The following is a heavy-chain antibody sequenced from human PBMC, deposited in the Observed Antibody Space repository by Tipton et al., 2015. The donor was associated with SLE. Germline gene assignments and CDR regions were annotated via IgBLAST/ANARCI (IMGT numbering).Heavy chain of an antibody. J-gene: IGHJ2*01. Sequence: GLVKPSETLSLSCVVSGGSLSGSFWTWIRQPPGKGLEWIGEINHGGGTYYNPSLKSRVTVSVDTSTNQFSLRMTSVTAADTAVYYCAKVEVLDGDYNWYFDLWGRGTLVSVSS. V-gene: IGHV4-34*01. CDR3: AKVEVLDGDYNWYFDL. CDR1: GGSLSGSF. D-gene: IGHD4-17*01. CDR2: INHGGGT.